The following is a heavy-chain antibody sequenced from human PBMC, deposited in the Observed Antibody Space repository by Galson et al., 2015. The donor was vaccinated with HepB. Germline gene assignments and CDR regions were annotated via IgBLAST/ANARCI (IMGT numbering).Heavy chain of an antibody. J-gene: IGHJ4*02. CDR1: GFTFDDYA. Sequence: SLRLSCAASGFTFDDYAMHWVRQAPGKGLEWVSGISWNSGSIGYADSVKGRFTISRDNAKNSLYLQMNSLRAEDTALYYCAKSDDYGGKGPWGNFDYWGQGTLVTVSS. CDR3: AKSDDYGGKGPWGNFDY. CDR2: ISWNSGSI. D-gene: IGHD4-23*01. V-gene: IGHV3-9*01.